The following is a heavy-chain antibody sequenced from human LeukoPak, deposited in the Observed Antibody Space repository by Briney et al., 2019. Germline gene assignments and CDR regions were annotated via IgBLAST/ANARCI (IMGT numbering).Heavy chain of an antibody. CDR2: IYSRGTT. V-gene: IGHV4-59*11. CDR3: ARDSFTVGSPTSSDVFDI. J-gene: IGHJ3*02. Sequence: SETLSLTCTVSGDSINTDHYWSWIRQTPGKGLEWIGYIYSRGTTHYNPSLTGRVTISLDTSKNQFSLNLRSVTAADTALYYCARDSFTVGSPTSSDVFDIWGQGTTVTVSS. CDR1: GDSINTDHY. D-gene: IGHD1-26*01.